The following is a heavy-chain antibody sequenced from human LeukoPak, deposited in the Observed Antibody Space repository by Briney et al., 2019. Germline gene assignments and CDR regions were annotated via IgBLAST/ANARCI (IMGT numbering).Heavy chain of an antibody. Sequence: GGSLRLSCAASGFTFSSYDMHWVRQATGKGLEWVSAIGTAGDTYYPGSVKGRFTISRESAKNSLYLQMNSLRAGDTAVYYCARGAYCGGDCYYYGMDVWGQGTTVTVSS. D-gene: IGHD2-21*01. V-gene: IGHV3-13*01. CDR1: GFTFSSYD. CDR2: IGTAGDT. CDR3: ARGAYCGGDCYYYGMDV. J-gene: IGHJ6*02.